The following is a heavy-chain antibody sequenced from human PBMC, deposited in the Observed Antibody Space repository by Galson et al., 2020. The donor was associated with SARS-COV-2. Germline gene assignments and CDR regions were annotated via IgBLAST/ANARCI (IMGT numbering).Heavy chain of an antibody. D-gene: IGHD6-13*01. Sequence: SGPTLVKPTQTLTLTCTFSGFSLSTSGMCVRWIRQPPGKALEWLALIDWADDNYYSTSLKTRPTISKDTSKNQVVLTMTNMDPVNTATYYCARITVNSSSWLGYYYYYGMDVWGQGTTVTVSS. V-gene: IGHV2-70*01. CDR1: GFSLSTSGMC. CDR2: IDWADDN. CDR3: ARITVNSSSWLGYYYYYGMDV. J-gene: IGHJ6*02.